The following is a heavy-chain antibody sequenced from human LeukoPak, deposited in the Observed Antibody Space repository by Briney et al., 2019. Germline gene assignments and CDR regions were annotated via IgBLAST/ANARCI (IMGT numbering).Heavy chain of an antibody. CDR3: ARGSSSWYEVVWTPDY. Sequence: PGGSLRLSCAASGFTFSDYYMSWIRQAPGKGLEWVSYISSGGSTIYYADSVKGRFTISRDNAKNSLYLQMNSLRAEDTAVYYCARGSSSWYEVVWTPDYWGQGTLVTVSS. J-gene: IGHJ4*02. CDR2: ISSGGSTI. V-gene: IGHV3-11*01. D-gene: IGHD6-13*01. CDR1: GFTFSDYY.